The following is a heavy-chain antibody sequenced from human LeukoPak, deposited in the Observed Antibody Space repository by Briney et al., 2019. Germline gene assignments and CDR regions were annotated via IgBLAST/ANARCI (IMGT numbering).Heavy chain of an antibody. D-gene: IGHD3-9*01. J-gene: IGHJ2*01. V-gene: IGHV4-34*01. CDR1: GGSFSGYC. CDR3: ARCPYDLLTGFSKWFFDL. CDR2: INHSGST. Sequence: PSETLSLTCAVYGGSFSGYCWSWIRQPPGKGLEWIGEINHSGSTNYNPSLKSRVTISVDTSKNQFSLKLNSVTAADTAVYYCARCPYDLLTGFSKWFFDLWGRGALVTVSS.